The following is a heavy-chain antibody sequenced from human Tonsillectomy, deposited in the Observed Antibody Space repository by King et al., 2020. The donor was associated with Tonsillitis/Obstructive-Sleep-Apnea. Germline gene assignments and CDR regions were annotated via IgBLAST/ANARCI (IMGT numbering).Heavy chain of an antibody. Sequence: QLVQSGAEVKTPGASVKGSCKASGYTFTRYYIHWVRQARGQGLEWMGIINPSSGVTTYAQKFQGRVSMTTDTSASTVYLELSSLRSEDTAVYYCARDDNVGRYIDSWGQGTLVTVSS. CDR3: ARDDNVGRYIDS. V-gene: IGHV1-46*01. CDR1: GYTFTRYY. D-gene: IGHD2-21*01. J-gene: IGHJ4*02. CDR2: INPSSGVT.